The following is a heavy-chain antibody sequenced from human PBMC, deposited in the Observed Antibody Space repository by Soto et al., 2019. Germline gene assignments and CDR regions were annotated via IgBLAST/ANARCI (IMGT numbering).Heavy chain of an antibody. CDR2: IYTSGSI. D-gene: IGHD3-3*01. CDR1: PGPISGYY. CDR3: AREKYTIFGAANNWFDP. Sequence: PSQTLSLTCTVSPGPISGYYWSWLRQPAGRGRVWIGRIYTSGSISYNPSLKSRFTMSVDTSKKQLSLNCISVTAADPAASSCAREKYTIFGAANNWFDPWGQGTLVTVSS. J-gene: IGHJ5*02. V-gene: IGHV4-4*07.